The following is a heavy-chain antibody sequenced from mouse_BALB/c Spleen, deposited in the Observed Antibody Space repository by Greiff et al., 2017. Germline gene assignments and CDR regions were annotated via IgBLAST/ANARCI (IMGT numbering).Heavy chain of an antibody. CDR2: ISSGSSTI. D-gene: IGHD2-1*01. V-gene: IGHV5-17*02. CDR1: GFTFSSFG. Sequence: EVQGVESGGGLVQPGGSRKLSCAASGFTFSSFGMHWVRQAPEKGLEWVAYISSGSSTIYYADTVKGRFTISRDNPKNTLFLRMTSLRSEDTAMYYCARSPYGNYYFDYWGQGTTLTVSS. J-gene: IGHJ2*01. CDR3: ARSPYGNYYFDY.